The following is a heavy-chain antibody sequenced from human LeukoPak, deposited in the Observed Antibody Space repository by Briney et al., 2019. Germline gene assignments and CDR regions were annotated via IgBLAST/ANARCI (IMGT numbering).Heavy chain of an antibody. D-gene: IGHD3-9*01. J-gene: IGHJ4*02. CDR3: AKPRVYYDILTGYYRPYYFDY. CDR1: GFTFSSYA. V-gene: IGHV3-23*01. Sequence: GGSLRLSCAASGFTFSSYAMSWVRQAPGKGLEWVSAISGSGGSTYYADSVKGRFTISRDNSKNTLYLQMNSLRAEDTAVYYCAKPRVYYDILTGYYRPYYFDYWGQGTLVTVSS. CDR2: ISGSGGST.